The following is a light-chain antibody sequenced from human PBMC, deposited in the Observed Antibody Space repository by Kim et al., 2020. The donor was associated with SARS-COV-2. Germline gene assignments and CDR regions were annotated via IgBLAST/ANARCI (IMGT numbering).Light chain of an antibody. CDR3: QNYNSAPWT. CDR1: QDIANS. Sequence: ASVGDRFTITCRASQDIANSLAWYQQKPGKVPKLLIYAASTLQSGVPSRFSGSGSGTEFTLTIGSLQTEDVATYYCQNYNSAPWTFGPGTKVEIK. CDR2: AAS. J-gene: IGKJ1*01. V-gene: IGKV1-27*01.